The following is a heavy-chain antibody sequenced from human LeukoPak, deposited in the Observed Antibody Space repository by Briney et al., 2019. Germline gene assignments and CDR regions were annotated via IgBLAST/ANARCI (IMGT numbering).Heavy chain of an antibody. J-gene: IGHJ1*01. V-gene: IGHV3-53*01. CDR1: GFTVSSNY. Sequence: GGSLRLSCAASGFTVSSNYMSWVRQAPGKGLEWVSVIYSGGSTYYADSVKGRFTISRDNSKNTLYLQMNSLRAEDTAVYYCARDSGSSSPYFQHWGQGTLVTVPS. CDR3: ARDSGSSSPYFQH. CDR2: IYSGGST. D-gene: IGHD6-6*01.